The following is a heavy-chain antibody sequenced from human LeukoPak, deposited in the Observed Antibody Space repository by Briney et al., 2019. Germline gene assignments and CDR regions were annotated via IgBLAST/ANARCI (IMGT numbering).Heavy chain of an antibody. CDR2: INHSGRT. CDR3: ARRGRGSYGY. CDR1: GGSFSGYY. V-gene: IGHV4-34*01. D-gene: IGHD1-26*01. Sequence: SETLSLTCAVYGGSFSGYYWSWIRQPPGKGLEWIGEINHSGRTNYNPSLKSRVSISVDRSKKQFSLKLSSVTAADTAVYYCARRGRGSYGYWGQGTLVTVSS. J-gene: IGHJ4*02.